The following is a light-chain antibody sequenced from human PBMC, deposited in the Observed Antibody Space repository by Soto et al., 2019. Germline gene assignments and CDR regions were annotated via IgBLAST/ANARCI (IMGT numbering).Light chain of an antibody. V-gene: IGKV3-15*01. CDR1: HSVGTN. J-gene: IGKJ1*01. CDR2: GAS. CDR3: QQYNNWPTWT. Sequence: MTQSPDTLSVSPGDRVTLSCRASHSVGTNLAWYQQKPGQAPRLLIYGASARATDVPVRFSGRGSGTEFTLTISSLQSEDFASYYCQQYNNWPTWTFGPGTRVEIK.